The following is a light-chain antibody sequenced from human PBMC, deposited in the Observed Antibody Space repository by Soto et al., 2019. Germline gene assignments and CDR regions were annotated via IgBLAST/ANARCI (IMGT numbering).Light chain of an antibody. J-gene: IGLJ1*01. CDR3: CSYTSSRTYV. V-gene: IGLV2-14*03. CDR1: SSDVGGYNY. Sequence: QSVLTQPASVSGSPGQSITISCTGTSSDVGGYNYVSWYQQHPGKAPKLMIYDVSNRPSGVSDRSSGSKSGNTASLTISGLLAEDEADYYCCSYTSSRTYVFGTGTKVTVL. CDR2: DVS.